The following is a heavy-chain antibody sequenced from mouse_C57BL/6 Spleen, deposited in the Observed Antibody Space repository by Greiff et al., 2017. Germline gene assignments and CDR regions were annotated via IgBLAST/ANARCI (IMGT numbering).Heavy chain of an antibody. CDR1: GFTFSDYG. CDR2: ISSGSGTI. V-gene: IGHV5-17*01. CDR3: ATYGSSLYYAMDY. Sequence: DVKLVESGGGLVKPGGSLKLYCAASGFTFSDYGMHWVRQAPEKGLEWVAYISSGSGTIYYADTVKGRFTISRDNAKNTLFLQMTSLRSEDTAMYYCATYGSSLYYAMDYWGQGTSVTVSS. J-gene: IGHJ4*01. D-gene: IGHD1-1*01.